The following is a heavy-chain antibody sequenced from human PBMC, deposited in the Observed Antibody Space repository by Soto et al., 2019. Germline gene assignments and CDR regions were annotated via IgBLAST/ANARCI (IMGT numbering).Heavy chain of an antibody. J-gene: IGHJ6*02. Sequence: GGSLRLSCAASGFTFSSYGMHWVRQAPGKGLEWVAVISYDGSNKYYADSVKGRFTISRDNSKNTLYLQMNSLRAEDTAVYYCARDRDRLLDYYYYGMDVWGQGTTVTVSS. V-gene: IGHV3-30*03. CDR1: GFTFSSYG. CDR3: ARDRDRLLDYYYYGMDV. CDR2: ISYDGSNK.